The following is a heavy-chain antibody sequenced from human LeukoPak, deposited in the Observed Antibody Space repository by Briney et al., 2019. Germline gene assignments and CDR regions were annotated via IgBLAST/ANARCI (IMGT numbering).Heavy chain of an antibody. CDR2: IYYGGST. J-gene: IGHJ2*01. Sequence: SETLSLTRTVSGGPISSTSYYWGWNRQPPGKVLEWIGRIYYGGSTYSAPSLGSRLTISVDTSKNEFSLMLRSVTAADTAVYYCARQVHSTPIIVLVVTPPYLPDFDVWGRGTLVTVSS. D-gene: IGHD2/OR15-2a*01. CDR1: GGPISSTSYY. V-gene: IGHV4-39*01. CDR3: ARQVHSTPIIVLVVTPPYLPDFDV.